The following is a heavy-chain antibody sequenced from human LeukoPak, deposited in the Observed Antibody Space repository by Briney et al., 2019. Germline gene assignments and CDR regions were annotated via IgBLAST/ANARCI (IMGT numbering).Heavy chain of an antibody. Sequence: GGSLRLSCVGIAINFRSYVMNWVRQAPGKGPEWVSAISGSDDSKYYADSVKGRFTISRDNSKDTLYLQMNSLRADDTAVYYCAKAVVTAIPTYNWFDPWGQGTLVTASS. D-gene: IGHD2-21*02. CDR3: AKAVVTAIPTYNWFDP. CDR2: ISGSDDSK. J-gene: IGHJ5*02. V-gene: IGHV3-23*01. CDR1: AINFRSYV.